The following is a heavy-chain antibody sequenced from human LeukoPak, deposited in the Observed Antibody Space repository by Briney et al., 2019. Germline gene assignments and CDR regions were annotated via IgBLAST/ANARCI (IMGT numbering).Heavy chain of an antibody. V-gene: IGHV3-21*01. D-gene: IGHD2-2*01. CDR1: GFTFSSYS. J-gene: IGHJ4*02. CDR3: ARGGTVTKYCSSTSCYGRYYFDY. CDR2: ISSSSSYI. Sequence: GGSLRLSCAASGFTFSSYSMNWVRQAPGKGLEWVSSISSSSSYIHYADSVKGRFTISRDNAKNSLYLQMNSLRAEDTAAYYCARGGTVTKYCSSTSCYGRYYFDYWGQGTLVTVSS.